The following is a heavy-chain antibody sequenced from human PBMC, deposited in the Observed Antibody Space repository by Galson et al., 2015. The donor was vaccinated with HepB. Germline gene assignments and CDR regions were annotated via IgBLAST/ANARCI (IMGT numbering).Heavy chain of an antibody. CDR3: ARGKYYDILTGYYEYYGMDV. CDR2: IYYSGNT. V-gene: IGHV4-59*01. D-gene: IGHD3-9*01. Sequence: SETLSLTCTVSGGSITNYYWNWIRQPPGKGLEYIGYIYYSGNTNYNPSLKSRVTISVDTSKNQFSLKLNSVTAADTAVYYCARGKYYDILTGYYEYYGMDVWCQGTTVTVSS. CDR1: GGSITNYY. J-gene: IGHJ6*02.